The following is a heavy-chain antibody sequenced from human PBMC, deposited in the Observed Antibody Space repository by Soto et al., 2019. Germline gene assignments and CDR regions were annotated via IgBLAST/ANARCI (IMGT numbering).Heavy chain of an antibody. CDR2: ISSSSSTI. CDR1: GFTFSSYS. Sequence: EVQLVESGGGLVQPGGSLRLSCAASGFTFSSYSMNWVRQAPGKGLEWVSYISSSSSTIYYADSVKGRFTISRDNAKNSLYLQMNSLRDEDTAVYYCARGTTVWWLRGVFDYWGQGTLVTVSS. V-gene: IGHV3-48*02. J-gene: IGHJ4*02. D-gene: IGHD5-12*01. CDR3: ARGTTVWWLRGVFDY.